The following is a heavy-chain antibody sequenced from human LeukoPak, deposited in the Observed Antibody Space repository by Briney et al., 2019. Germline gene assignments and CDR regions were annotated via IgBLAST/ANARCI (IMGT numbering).Heavy chain of an antibody. Sequence: GRSLRLSCAASGFTCSSYGMHWVRQAPGKGLEWVAVIWYDGSNKYYADSVKGRFTISRDNSKNTLYLQMNSLRAEDTAVYYCARDLYSSWYFDYWGQGTLVTVSS. CDR1: GFTCSSYG. CDR3: ARDLYSSWYFDY. CDR2: IWYDGSNK. V-gene: IGHV3-33*01. J-gene: IGHJ4*02. D-gene: IGHD6-13*01.